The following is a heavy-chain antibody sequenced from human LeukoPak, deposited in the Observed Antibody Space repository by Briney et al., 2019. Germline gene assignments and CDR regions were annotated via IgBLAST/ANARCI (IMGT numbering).Heavy chain of an antibody. J-gene: IGHJ4*02. CDR1: GGSISSYY. D-gene: IGHD1-26*01. CDR3: ARGQYSGSCFDN. CDR2: IYYSGST. V-gene: IGHV4-59*01. Sequence: SETLSLTCTVSGGSISSYYWSWIRQPPGKGLEWIGYIYYSGSTNYNPSLKSRVTILVDTSKNQFSLKVSSVTAADTAVYYCARGQYSGSCFDNWGQGSLVTVSS.